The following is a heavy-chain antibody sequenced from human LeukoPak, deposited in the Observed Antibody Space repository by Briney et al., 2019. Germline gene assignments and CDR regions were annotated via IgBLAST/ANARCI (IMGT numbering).Heavy chain of an antibody. Sequence: SETLSLTCTVSGGSISSSSYYWGWIRQPPGKGLEWIGSIYYSGSTYYNPSLKGRVTISVDTSKNQFPLKLSSVTAADTAVYYCASPSPLAYCGGDCNDAFDIWGQGTMVTVSS. D-gene: IGHD2-21*01. CDR1: GGSISSSSYY. J-gene: IGHJ3*02. V-gene: IGHV4-39*01. CDR2: IYYSGST. CDR3: ASPSPLAYCGGDCNDAFDI.